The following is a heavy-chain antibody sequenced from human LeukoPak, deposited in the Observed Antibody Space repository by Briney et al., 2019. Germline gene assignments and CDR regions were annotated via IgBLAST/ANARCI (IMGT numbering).Heavy chain of an antibody. J-gene: IGHJ4*02. CDR3: ARGSYSSSLDY. V-gene: IGHV4-39*01. CDR2: IYYSGST. Sequence: SETLSLTCTVSGGSISSSSYYWGWIRQPPGKGLEWIGSIYYSGSTYYNPSLKSRVTISVDTSKNQFSLKLSSVTAADTAVYYCARGSYSSSLDYWGQGTLVTVSS. D-gene: IGHD6-13*01. CDR1: GGSISSSSYY.